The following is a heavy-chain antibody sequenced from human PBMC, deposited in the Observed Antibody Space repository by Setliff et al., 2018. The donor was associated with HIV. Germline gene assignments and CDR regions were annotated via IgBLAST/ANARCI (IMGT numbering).Heavy chain of an antibody. CDR1: GFTFSDYY. J-gene: IGHJ5*02. Sequence: PGGSLRLSCAASGFTFSDYYMSWSRQVPGKGLEWVANIKEDGSEKYYVDSVKGRFTISRDNAKNSLYLQMNSLRAEDTAIYYCARSTVGAGTSFPWGRGILVTVSS. CDR3: ARSTVGAGTSFP. D-gene: IGHD1-26*01. CDR2: IKEDGSEK. V-gene: IGHV3-7*03.